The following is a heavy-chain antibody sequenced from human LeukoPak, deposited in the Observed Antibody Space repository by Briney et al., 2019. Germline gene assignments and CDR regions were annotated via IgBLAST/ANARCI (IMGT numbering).Heavy chain of an antibody. J-gene: IGHJ4*02. D-gene: IGHD5-18*01. CDR1: GFTFSSYS. CDR3: ARDAYSYGRPDFYFDY. V-gene: IGHV3-48*01. CDR2: ISSSSSTI. Sequence: PGGSLRLSCAASGFTFSSYSMNWVRQAPGTGLEGVSYISSSSSTIYYADSVKGRFTISRDNAKNSLYLQMNSLRAEDTVVYYCARDAYSYGRPDFYFDYWGQGTLVTVSS.